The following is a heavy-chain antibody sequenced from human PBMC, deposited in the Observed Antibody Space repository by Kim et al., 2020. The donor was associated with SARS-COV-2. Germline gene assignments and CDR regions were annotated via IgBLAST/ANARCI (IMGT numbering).Heavy chain of an antibody. CDR1: GFTFSSYA. J-gene: IGHJ4*01. CDR2: ISASGGST. D-gene: IGHD3-22*01. V-gene: IGHV3-23*01. Sequence: GGSLRLSCAASGFTFSSYAMSWVRQAPGKGLEWVSAISASGGSTYFAESVKGRFTISRDNSKNTLSLQMNSLRAEDTGLYYCAKDAMILVDINYFYSWS. CDR3: AKDAMILVDINYFYS.